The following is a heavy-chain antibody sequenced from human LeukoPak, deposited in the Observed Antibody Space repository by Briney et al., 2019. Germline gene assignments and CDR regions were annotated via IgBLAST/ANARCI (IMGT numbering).Heavy chain of an antibody. CDR1: GGSFSGYY. D-gene: IGHD6-19*01. Sequence: SETLSLTCAVYGGSFSGYYWSWIRQPPGKGLEWIGEINHSGSTNYNPSHKSRVTISVDTSKNQFSLKLSSVTAADTAVYYCATLLYSSGWSNWFDPWGQGTLVTVSS. CDR3: ATLLYSSGWSNWFDP. CDR2: INHSGST. V-gene: IGHV4-34*01. J-gene: IGHJ5*02.